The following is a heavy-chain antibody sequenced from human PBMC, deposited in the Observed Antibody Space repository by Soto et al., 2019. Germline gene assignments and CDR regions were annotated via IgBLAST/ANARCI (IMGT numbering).Heavy chain of an antibody. Sequence: GGSLRLSCAASGFTFSSYSMNWVRQAPGKGLEWVSSISSSSSYIYYADSVKGRFTISRDNAKNSLYLQMNSLRAEDTAVYYCARDKETGDYDFVGFDPWGQGTLVTVSS. CDR3: ARDKETGDYDFVGFDP. V-gene: IGHV3-21*01. D-gene: IGHD3-3*01. CDR2: ISSSSSYI. J-gene: IGHJ5*02. CDR1: GFTFSSYS.